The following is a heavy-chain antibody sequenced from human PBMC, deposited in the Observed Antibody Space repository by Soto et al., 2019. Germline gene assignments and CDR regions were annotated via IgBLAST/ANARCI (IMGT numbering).Heavy chain of an antibody. CDR1: GGSFSGYY. Sequence: QVQLQQWGAGLLKPSETLSLTCAVYGGSFSGYYWSWIPQPPGKGLERIGEINNRGSTNSNTSLKSRVTISVDTSKNQFSLKLSSVTAADTAVYYCARGRSYQLLWKYYFDYWGQGTLVTVCS. J-gene: IGHJ4*02. CDR2: INNRGST. V-gene: IGHV4-34*01. D-gene: IGHD2-2*01. CDR3: ARGRSYQLLWKYYFDY.